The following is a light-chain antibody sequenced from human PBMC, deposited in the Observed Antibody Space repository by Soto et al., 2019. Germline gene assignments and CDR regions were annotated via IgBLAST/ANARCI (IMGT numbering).Light chain of an antibody. V-gene: IGKV1-5*03. CDR1: ESISSW. CDR2: KAS. J-gene: IGKJ5*01. CDR3: QQYNSYST. Sequence: DIQMTQSPSTLSASVGDRVTITCRASESISSWLAWYQQKPGKAPKLLIYKASNLESGVPSRFSGSGSGTEFTLTISSLQPDDFATYYCQQYNSYSTFGQGTRLENK.